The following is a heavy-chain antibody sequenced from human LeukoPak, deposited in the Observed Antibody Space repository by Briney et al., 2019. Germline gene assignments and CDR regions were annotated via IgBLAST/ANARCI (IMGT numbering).Heavy chain of an antibody. J-gene: IGHJ3*02. CDR2: ISSSSSYI. Sequence: GGSLRLSCAASGFTFSSYSMNWVRQAPGKGLEWVSSISSSSSYIYYADSVKGRFTISRDNAKNSLYLQMNSLRAEDTAVYYCARDYPHARYFDWLLFRQDAFDIWGQGTMVTVSS. CDR3: ARDYPHARYFDWLLFRQDAFDI. D-gene: IGHD3-9*01. V-gene: IGHV3-21*01. CDR1: GFTFSSYS.